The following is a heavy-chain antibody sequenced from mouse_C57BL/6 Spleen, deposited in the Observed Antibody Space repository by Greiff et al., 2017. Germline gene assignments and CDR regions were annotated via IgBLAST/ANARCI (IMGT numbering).Heavy chain of an antibody. CDR2: MSYSGST. D-gene: IGHD2-2*01. V-gene: IGHV3-1*01. J-gene: IGHJ2*01. Sequence: EVMLVESGPGMVKPSQSLSLTCTVTGYSITSGYDWHLIRHFPGNKLEWLGYMSYSGSTNYNPTLKSRISIPNDTSKNHFFLKLYSVTTADTATYFCARYVYDVYFDGWGQGTTLTVSS. CDR1: GYSITSGYD. CDR3: ARYVYDVYFDG.